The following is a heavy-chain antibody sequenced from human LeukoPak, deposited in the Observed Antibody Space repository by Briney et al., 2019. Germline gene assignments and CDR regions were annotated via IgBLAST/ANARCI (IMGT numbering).Heavy chain of an antibody. J-gene: IGHJ5*02. V-gene: IGHV4-39*01. CDR3: ARPPYCNGGSCYSGWFDP. CDR1: GGSISNSSYY. D-gene: IGHD2-15*01. CDR2: IYYSGST. Sequence: PSETLSLTCTVSGGSISNSSYYWGWIRQPPGKGLEWIGSIYYSGSTYYNPSLKSRVTISVDTSKNQFSLKLSSVTAAATAMYYCARPPYCNGGSCYSGWFDPWGQGTLVTVSS.